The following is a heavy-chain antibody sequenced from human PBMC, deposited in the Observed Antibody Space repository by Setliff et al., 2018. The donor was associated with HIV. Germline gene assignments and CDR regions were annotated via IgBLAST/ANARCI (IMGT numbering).Heavy chain of an antibody. V-gene: IGHV1-18*01. D-gene: IGHD6-19*01. CDR2: ISGDNGDT. Sequence: GASVKVSCKASGYTFSNYGISWLRQAPGQGPEWMGWISGDNGDTNYAQKFQGRLTMTTDTSTSTAYMELRSLRSDDTAIYYCARDGGPGSAWGDYSYYYTMDVWGKGTTVTVSS. CDR3: ARDGGPGSAWGDYSYYYTMDV. CDR1: GYTFSNYG. J-gene: IGHJ6*03.